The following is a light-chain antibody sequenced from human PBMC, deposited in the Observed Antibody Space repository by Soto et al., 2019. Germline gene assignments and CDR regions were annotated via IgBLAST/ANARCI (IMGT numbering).Light chain of an antibody. CDR3: ISYTTRSTYV. V-gene: IGLV2-14*01. CDR1: SSDVGGYNY. CDR2: DVT. Sequence: QSALTQPASVSGSPGQSITISCTGTSSDVGGYNYVSWYQQHPGKAPKLMIYDVTNRPSGVSNRFSGSKSGNTASLTISGLQAEDEDDYYCISYTTRSTYVFGTGTKLTVL. J-gene: IGLJ1*01.